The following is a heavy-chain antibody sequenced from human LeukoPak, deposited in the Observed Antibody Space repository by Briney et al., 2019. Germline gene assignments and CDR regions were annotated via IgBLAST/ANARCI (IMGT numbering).Heavy chain of an antibody. CDR2: ITSSSSYI. Sequence: KSGGSLRLSCAASGFTFSSYSMNWVRQAPGKGLEWVSSITSSSSYIYYADSVEGRFTISRDNAKNSLYLQMNSLRAEDTAVYYCAREMLAAVAAQSWGQGTLVTVSS. CDR1: GFTFSSYS. J-gene: IGHJ5*02. CDR3: AREMLAAVAAQS. D-gene: IGHD6-19*01. V-gene: IGHV3-21*01.